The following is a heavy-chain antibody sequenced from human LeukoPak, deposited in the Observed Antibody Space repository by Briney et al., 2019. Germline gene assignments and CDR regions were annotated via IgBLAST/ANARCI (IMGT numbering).Heavy chain of an antibody. CDR2: IYHSGST. CDR3: ARYLRYSWYFDL. V-gene: IGHV4-30-2*01. D-gene: IGHD1-26*01. CDR1: GGSISSGGYS. Sequence: PSQTLSLTCAVSGGSISSGGYSWSWIRQPPGKGLEWIGYIYHSGSTYYNPSLKSRVTISVDRSKNQFSLKLSSVTAADTAVYYCARYLRYSWYFDLWGRGTLVTVSS. J-gene: IGHJ2*01.